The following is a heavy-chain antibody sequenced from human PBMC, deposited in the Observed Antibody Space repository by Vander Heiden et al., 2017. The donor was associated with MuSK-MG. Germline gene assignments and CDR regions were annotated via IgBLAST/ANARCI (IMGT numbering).Heavy chain of an antibody. Sequence: EVQLVESGGGLVQPGGSLRLSCAASGFTFSSYDMHWVRQATGKGLEWVSAIGTAGDTYYPGSVKGRFTISRENAKNSLYLQMNSLRAGDTAVYYCARDDGGNSDRYFDLWGRGTLVTVSS. CDR1: GFTFSSYD. CDR2: IGTAGDT. D-gene: IGHD2-21*02. V-gene: IGHV3-13*01. J-gene: IGHJ2*01. CDR3: ARDDGGNSDRYFDL.